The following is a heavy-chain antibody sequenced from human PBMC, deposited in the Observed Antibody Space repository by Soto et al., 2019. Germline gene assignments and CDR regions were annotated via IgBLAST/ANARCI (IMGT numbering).Heavy chain of an antibody. J-gene: IGHJ4*02. CDR1: GSISSYY. CDR2: VHDSGGS. CDR3: VRPRVGALSGHVGF. D-gene: IGHD3-16*01. Sequence: GSISSYYWSWIRQPPGKGLEWIGYVHDSGGSHYNPSLKSRVAISLDTSKNQFSLKLTSVTATDTAVYYCVRPRVGALSGHVGFWGQGTLVTV. V-gene: IGHV4-59*08.